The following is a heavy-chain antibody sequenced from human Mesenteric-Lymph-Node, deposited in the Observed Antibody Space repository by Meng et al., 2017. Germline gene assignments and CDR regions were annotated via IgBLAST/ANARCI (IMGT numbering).Heavy chain of an antibody. Sequence: QVQLQESGPGLVKPSRTLALTCTVSGGSISSGGYYWSWIRQHPGKCLEWIGYIHDSGSTYYNPSLKSRVTISADTSKNQFSLKLSSVTAADTAVYYCARASYGSGSPLGESWFDPWGQGTLVTVSS. D-gene: IGHD3-10*01. CDR1: GGSISSGGYY. J-gene: IGHJ5*02. CDR2: IHDSGST. CDR3: ARASYGSGSPLGESWFDP. V-gene: IGHV4-31*03.